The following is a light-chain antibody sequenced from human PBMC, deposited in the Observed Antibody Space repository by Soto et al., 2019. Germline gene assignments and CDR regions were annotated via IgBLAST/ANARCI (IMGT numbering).Light chain of an antibody. CDR3: QQYYSYPPT. Sequence: DIPVTQSPSSVSASVGDRVTITCRASQDIAAYLAWYQHKPGRAPELLIHAASSLQSGVPSRFSGSGSGTDFTLTINSLQPEDFATYYCQQYYSYPPTFGQGTKVDIK. CDR1: QDIAAY. CDR2: AAS. V-gene: IGKV1D-12*01. J-gene: IGKJ1*01.